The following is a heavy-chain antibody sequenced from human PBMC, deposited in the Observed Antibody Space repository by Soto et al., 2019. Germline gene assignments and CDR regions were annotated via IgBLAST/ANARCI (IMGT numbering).Heavy chain of an antibody. V-gene: IGHV1-18*01. CDR2: ISPNSGNT. CDR3: VKDRDSNSWPSRDV. D-gene: IGHD3-22*01. Sequence: QVHLVQSGAEVKKPGASVNVSCKTSGYTFTRNGISWVRQAPGQGLEWMGWISPNSGNTKYAQKLQGRVIMTTDTSTSTAYMELRSLRSDATAVYYCVKDRDSNSWPSRDVWGRGTTVTVSS. CDR1: GYTFTRNG. J-gene: IGHJ6*02.